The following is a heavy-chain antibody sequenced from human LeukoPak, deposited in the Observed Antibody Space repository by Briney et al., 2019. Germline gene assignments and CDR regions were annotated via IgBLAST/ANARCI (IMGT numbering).Heavy chain of an antibody. D-gene: IGHD3-22*01. Sequence: PGGSLRLSCAASGFTFSSYGMHWVRQAPGKGLEWVAFIRYDGTNKYYADSVKGRFTISKDNSENTLYLQMNSLRAEDTAVYYCARDDGSSGYYPGYWGQGTLVTVSS. V-gene: IGHV3-30*02. CDR2: IRYDGTNK. J-gene: IGHJ4*02. CDR1: GFTFSSYG. CDR3: ARDDGSSGYYPGY.